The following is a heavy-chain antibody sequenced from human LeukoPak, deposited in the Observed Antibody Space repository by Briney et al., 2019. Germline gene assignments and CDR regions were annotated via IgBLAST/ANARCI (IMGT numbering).Heavy chain of an antibody. D-gene: IGHD4-23*01. CDR2: ISRSSSYI. J-gene: IGHJ4*02. V-gene: IGHV3-21*01. Sequence: GGSLRLSCAASGFTFSSYSMSWVRQAPGKGLEWVSSISRSSSYIYYADSVKGRFTISRDNAKNSLYLQMNSLRAEDTAVYYCASPSYGGVDYWGQGTLVPVSS. CDR3: ASPSYGGVDY. CDR1: GFTFSSYS.